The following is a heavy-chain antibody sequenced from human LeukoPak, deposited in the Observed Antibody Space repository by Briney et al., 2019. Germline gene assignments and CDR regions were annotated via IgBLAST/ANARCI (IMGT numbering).Heavy chain of an antibody. Sequence: PSETLSLTCAVYGGSFSGYYWSWIRQPPGKGLEWIGEINHSGSTNYNPSLKSRVTISVDTSKNQFSLKLSSVTAADTAVYYCARGATDRRIYDYVWGSYRPAGVYFDYWGQGTLVTASS. CDR1: GGSFSGYY. V-gene: IGHV4-34*01. J-gene: IGHJ4*02. D-gene: IGHD3-16*02. CDR2: INHSGST. CDR3: ARGATDRRIYDYVWGSYRPAGVYFDY.